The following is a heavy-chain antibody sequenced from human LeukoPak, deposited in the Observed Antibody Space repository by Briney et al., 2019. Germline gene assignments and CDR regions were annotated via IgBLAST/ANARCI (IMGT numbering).Heavy chain of an antibody. CDR3: AALGPPIDF. CDR2: ITSSGDST. CDR1: GFSFSNYA. J-gene: IGHJ4*02. Sequence: GGSLRLSYAASGFSFSNYALSWVRQSPRQGLEWVSAITSSGDSTYYADSVKGRFTISRDNSKNTLYLQMSSLRADDTAVYYCAALGPPIDFWGQGTLVTVSS. D-gene: IGHD7-27*01. V-gene: IGHV3-23*01.